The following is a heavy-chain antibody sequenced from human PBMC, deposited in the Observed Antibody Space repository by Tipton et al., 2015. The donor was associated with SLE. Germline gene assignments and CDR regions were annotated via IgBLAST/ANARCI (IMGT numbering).Heavy chain of an antibody. CDR2: ISGSGGST. D-gene: IGHD5-12*01. Sequence: SLRLSCAASGFTFSSYAMSWVRQAPGKVLKWVSAISGSGGSTYYADSVKGRFTISRDNSKNTLYLQMNSLRAEDTAVYYCASLIVVTILDYWGQGTQVTVSS. V-gene: IGHV3-23*01. CDR3: ASLIVVTILDY. J-gene: IGHJ4*02. CDR1: GFTFSSYA.